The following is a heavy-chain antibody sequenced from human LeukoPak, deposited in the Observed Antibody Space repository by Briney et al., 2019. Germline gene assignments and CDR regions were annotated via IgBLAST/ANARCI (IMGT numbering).Heavy chain of an antibody. D-gene: IGHD6-19*01. J-gene: IGHJ4*02. Sequence: PGGSLRLSCAASGFTFSTYSMNWVRQAPGKGLEWLSYISSDSGTIYYADSVKGRFTISRDNAKNSVFLQMNSLRAEDTAVYYCAKGEPFRWYSSGWYDDFYFDYWGQGTLVTVSS. CDR3: AKGEPFRWYSSGWYDDFYFDY. CDR2: ISSDSGTI. V-gene: IGHV3-48*01. CDR1: GFTFSTYS.